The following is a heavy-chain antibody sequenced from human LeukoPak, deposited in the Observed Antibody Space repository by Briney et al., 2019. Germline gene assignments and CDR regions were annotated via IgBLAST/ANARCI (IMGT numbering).Heavy chain of an antibody. Sequence: GGSLRLSCAASGFIFSSHWMHWVRQAPGKGLVWVSRINTDGSSPDYADSVKGRFTISRDNAKNTLYLQMNSLRAEDTAVYYCARGVSGTGPDIWGQGTMVTVSS. J-gene: IGHJ3*02. V-gene: IGHV3-74*01. CDR2: INTDGSSP. CDR1: GFIFSSHW. CDR3: ARGVSGTGPDI. D-gene: IGHD5/OR15-5a*01.